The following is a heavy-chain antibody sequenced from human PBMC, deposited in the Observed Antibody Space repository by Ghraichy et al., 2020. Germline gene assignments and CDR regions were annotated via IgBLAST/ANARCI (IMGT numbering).Heavy chain of an antibody. V-gene: IGHV4-34*01. CDR2: INLSGST. D-gene: IGHD3-22*01. CDR3: ARGRNYYDSSPGY. CDR1: GGSFSGYY. Sequence: SETLSLTCAVYGGSFSGYYWSWIRQPPGKGLEWIGEINLSGSTNYNPSLKSRVTISVDTSKNQFSLKLSSVTPADTAVYYCARGRNYYDSSPGYWGQGTLVTVAS. J-gene: IGHJ4*02.